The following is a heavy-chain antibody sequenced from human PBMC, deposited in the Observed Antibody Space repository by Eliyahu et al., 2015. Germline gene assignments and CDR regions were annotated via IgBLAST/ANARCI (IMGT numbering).Heavy chain of an antibody. Sequence: QVQLVQSGAEVKKPGSSVKVSCKPSGGTFSSYTVGWVRQGPGQGLEWMGGIMPLFKTTNYAQKIQGRLTFTADESTSTVYMDLSSLKSEDTAVYFCARSPGPWGQGTLVTVSP. CDR2: IMPLFKTT. CDR3: ARSPGP. CDR1: GGTFSSYT. J-gene: IGHJ4*02. V-gene: IGHV1-69*01. D-gene: IGHD1-14*01.